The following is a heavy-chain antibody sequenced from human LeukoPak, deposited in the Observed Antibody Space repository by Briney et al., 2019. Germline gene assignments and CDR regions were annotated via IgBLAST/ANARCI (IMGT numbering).Heavy chain of an antibody. V-gene: IGHV3-15*01. J-gene: IGHJ5*02. CDR3: TTDRANSYGYDNWFDP. CDR1: GFTFSNAW. CDR2: IKSKTDGGTT. Sequence: PGGSLRLSCAASGFTFSNAWMSWVRQAPGKGLEWVGRIKSKTDGGTTDYAAPVKGRFTISRDDSKNTLYLQMNSLKTEDTAVYYCTTDRANSYGYDNWFDPWGQGTLVTVSS. D-gene: IGHD5-18*01.